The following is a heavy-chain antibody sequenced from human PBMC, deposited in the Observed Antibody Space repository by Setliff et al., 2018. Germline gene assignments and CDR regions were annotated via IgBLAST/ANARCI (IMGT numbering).Heavy chain of an antibody. V-gene: IGHV4-4*08. Sequence: SETLSLTCTVSGGSISGYYWSWIRQPPGKSLEWIGYIYNSGSTTYNPSLKSRVTISEDSSKNQLSLRLLSVTAANTAVYYCARAGSGVIGDFFYMGVWGKGTTVTVSS. CDR3: ARAGSGVIGDFFYMGV. D-gene: IGHD3-3*01. J-gene: IGHJ6*03. CDR1: GGSISGYY. CDR2: IYNSGST.